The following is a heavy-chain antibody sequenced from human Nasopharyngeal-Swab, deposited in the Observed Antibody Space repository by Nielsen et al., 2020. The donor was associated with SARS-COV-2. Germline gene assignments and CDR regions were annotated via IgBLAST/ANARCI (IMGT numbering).Heavy chain of an antibody. D-gene: IGHD3-22*01. V-gene: IGHV4-34*01. J-gene: IGHJ4*02. CDR3: ARGSLVVVTIAPFDY. Sequence: SRQRPGKGLEWIGEINHSGSTNYNPSLKSRVTISVDTSKNQFSLKLSSVTAADTAVYYCARGSLVVVTIAPFDYWGQGTLVTVSS. CDR2: INHSGST.